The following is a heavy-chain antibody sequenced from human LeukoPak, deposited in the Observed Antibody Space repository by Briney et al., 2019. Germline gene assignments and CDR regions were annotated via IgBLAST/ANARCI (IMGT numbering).Heavy chain of an antibody. CDR3: ARGRTDIVVVPAAYGTYYYYGMDV. J-gene: IGHJ6*02. CDR1: GYTFTSYD. D-gene: IGHD2-2*01. CDR2: MNPNSGNT. V-gene: IGHV1-8*01. Sequence: ASVKVSCKASGYTFTSYDINWVRQATGQGLEWMGWMNPNSGNTGYAQKFQGRVTMTRNTYISTAYMELSSLRSEDTAVYYCARGRTDIVVVPAAYGTYYYYGMDVWGQGTTVTVSS.